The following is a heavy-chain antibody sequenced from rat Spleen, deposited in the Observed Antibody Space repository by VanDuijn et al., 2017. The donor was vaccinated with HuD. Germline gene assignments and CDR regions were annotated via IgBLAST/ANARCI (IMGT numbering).Heavy chain of an antibody. CDR2: INTDGGKP. V-gene: IGHV5-58*01. Sequence: EVQLVETGGGLVQPGRSLKLSCVASGFTFSSYWMYWIRQAPGRGLEWVSSINTDGGKPYYPDDVKGRFTVSRNNAENTVYLQMNSLRSEDTATYYCAKDRDYGPDYWGQGVMVTVSS. CDR1: GFTFSSYW. D-gene: IGHD1-11*01. J-gene: IGHJ2*01. CDR3: AKDRDYGPDY.